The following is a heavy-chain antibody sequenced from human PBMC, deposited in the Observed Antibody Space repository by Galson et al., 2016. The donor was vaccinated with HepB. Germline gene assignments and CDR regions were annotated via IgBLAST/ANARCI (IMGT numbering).Heavy chain of an antibody. CDR2: IKQDGSEK. D-gene: IGHD2-2*01. J-gene: IGHJ3*02. V-gene: IGHV3-7*01. CDR1: GFTFSSYW. Sequence: SLRLSCAASGFTFSSYWMSWVRQAPGKGLEWVANIKQDGSEKFYVDSVKGRFTISRDNAKNSMYQQLNILRAEDTAVYYCARDLLHFVLVPAAGTFDIWGQGTMVTVSS. CDR3: ARDLLHFVLVPAAGTFDI.